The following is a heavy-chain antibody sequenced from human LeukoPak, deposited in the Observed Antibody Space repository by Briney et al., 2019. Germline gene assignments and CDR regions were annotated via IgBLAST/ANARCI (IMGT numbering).Heavy chain of an antibody. CDR1: GFTFSDYY. J-gene: IGHJ6*03. V-gene: IGHV3-11*01. CDR3: ARASDYYDSSGTNYYYYYMDV. D-gene: IGHD3-22*01. CDR2: ISRSGSTI. Sequence: GRSLRLSCATSGFTFSDYYMTWIRQAQGRGLEWLSYISRSGSTIYYADSVKGRFTISRDNAKNSLYLQMDSLRADDTAVYYCARASDYYDSSGTNYYYYYMDVWGNGTTVTVSS.